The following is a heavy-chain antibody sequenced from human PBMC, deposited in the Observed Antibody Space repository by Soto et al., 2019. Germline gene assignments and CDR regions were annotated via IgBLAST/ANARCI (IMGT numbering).Heavy chain of an antibody. Sequence: GGSLRLSCAASGFTFSSYAMSWVRQAPGKGLEWVSAISGSGGSTYYADSGKGRFTMSRDISKNTLYLQINSIRAEDTAVYYCAKMYYYDSSGYYRHGPFDYWGQGTLVTVSS. V-gene: IGHV3-23*01. J-gene: IGHJ4*02. D-gene: IGHD3-22*01. CDR3: AKMYYYDSSGYYRHGPFDY. CDR2: ISGSGGST. CDR1: GFTFSSYA.